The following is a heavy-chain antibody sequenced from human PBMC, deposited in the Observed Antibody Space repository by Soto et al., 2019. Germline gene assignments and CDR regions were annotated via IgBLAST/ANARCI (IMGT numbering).Heavy chain of an antibody. J-gene: IGHJ6*02. D-gene: IGHD3-3*01. CDR3: ARGGTISPDV. V-gene: IGHV1-46*01. CDR2: INPSGGST. Sequence: GASVKVSCKASGYTFTSYWMHWVRQAPGQGLEWLGVINPSGGSTTYAEKFQGRVSMTRDTSTSTVYMELSSLRSEDTAVYYCARGGTISPDVWGQGTTVTVSS. CDR1: GYTFTSYW.